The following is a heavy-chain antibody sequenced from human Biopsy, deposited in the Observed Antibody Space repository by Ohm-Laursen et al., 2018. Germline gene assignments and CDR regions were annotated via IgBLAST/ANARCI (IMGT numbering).Heavy chain of an antibody. CDR1: GFTVSSIY. Sequence: SLRLSCAASGFTVSSIYMSWVRQAPGKGLEWVSVIYSGGSTYYADSVKGRFTISRDNSKNTLYLQMNSLRAEDTAVYYCAREGDDSSGYTPHYFDYWGQGTLVTVSS. D-gene: IGHD3-22*01. CDR2: IYSGGST. CDR3: AREGDDSSGYTPHYFDY. V-gene: IGHV3-66*01. J-gene: IGHJ4*02.